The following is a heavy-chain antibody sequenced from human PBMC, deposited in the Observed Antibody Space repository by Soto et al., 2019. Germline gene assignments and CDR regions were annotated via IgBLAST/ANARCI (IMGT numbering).Heavy chain of an antibody. Sequence: LSLTCTVSGGSISSYYWSWIQQPPGKGLEWIGYIYYSGSTNYNPSLKSRVTISVDTSKNQFSLKLSSVTAADTAVHYCARSVRFLDRRDYGMDVWGQGTTVTVSS. J-gene: IGHJ6*02. CDR2: IYYSGST. D-gene: IGHD3-3*01. V-gene: IGHV4-59*01. CDR1: GGSISSYY. CDR3: ARSVRFLDRRDYGMDV.